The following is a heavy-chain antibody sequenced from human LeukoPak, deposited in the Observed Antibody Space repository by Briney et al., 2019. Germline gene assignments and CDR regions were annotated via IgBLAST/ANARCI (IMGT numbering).Heavy chain of an antibody. CDR2: INPNSGGT. J-gene: IGHJ5*02. Sequence: ASVKVSCKASGYTLTDYYMHWVRQAPGQGLQWMGWINPNSGGTNYAQKFQGRVTMTEDTSTDTAYMELSNLRSEDTAVYYCATRHGITTYRTGWSWFDPWGQGTLVTVSS. V-gene: IGHV1-2*02. CDR1: GYTLTDYY. CDR3: ATRHGITTYRTGWSWFDP. D-gene: IGHD3-10*01.